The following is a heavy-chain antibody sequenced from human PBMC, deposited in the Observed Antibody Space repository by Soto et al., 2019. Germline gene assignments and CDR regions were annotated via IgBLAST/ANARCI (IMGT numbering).Heavy chain of an antibody. CDR1: GFTFDDYA. CDR2: IESGGTA. CDR3: AKDLGPLKLLNYVFYGLDI. J-gene: IGHJ6*02. V-gene: IGHV3-23*03. D-gene: IGHD2-15*01. Sequence: GGSLRLSCAASGFTFDDYAMHWVRQAPGKGLEWVSVIESGGTAHYADSVKGRFTISRDNPNNIIYLQLHTLRAEDTAVYYCAKDLGPLKLLNYVFYGLDIWGQGTTVTVSS.